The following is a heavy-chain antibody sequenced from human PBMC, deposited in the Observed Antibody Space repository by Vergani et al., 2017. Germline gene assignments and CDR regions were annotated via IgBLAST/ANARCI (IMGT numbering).Heavy chain of an antibody. CDR2: IYTSGST. D-gene: IGHD6-13*01. J-gene: IGHJ4*02. CDR1: GGSISSGSYY. V-gene: IGHV4-61*02. CDR3: ARSIAAAGPLDY. Sequence: QVQLQESGPGLVKPSQTLSLTCTVSGGSISSGSYYWSWIRQPAGKGLEWIGRIYTSGSTNYNPSLKSRVTMSVDTSKNQFSLKLSSVTAADTAVYYCARSIAAAGPLDYWGQGTLVTVSS.